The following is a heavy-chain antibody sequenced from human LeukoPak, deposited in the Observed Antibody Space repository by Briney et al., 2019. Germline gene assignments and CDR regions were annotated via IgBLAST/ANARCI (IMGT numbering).Heavy chain of an antibody. D-gene: IGHD1-14*01. CDR2: INPGGSSI. Sequence: PGRSLRLSCAASGFTFSIYWMHWVRQVPGKGLVWVARINPGGSSITYADSVKGRFTISRGNAKNTLYLQMDSLRAEDTGVYYCARSNQADDYWGQGTLVTVSS. V-gene: IGHV3-74*01. J-gene: IGHJ4*02. CDR3: ARSNQADDY. CDR1: GFTFSIYW.